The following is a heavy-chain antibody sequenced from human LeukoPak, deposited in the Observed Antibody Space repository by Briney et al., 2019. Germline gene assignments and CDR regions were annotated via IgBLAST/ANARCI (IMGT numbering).Heavy chain of an antibody. CDR1: GFTFSSYA. Sequence: GGSLRLSCAASGFTFSSYAMSWVRHAPGKGLEWVSSISGSGGSTYYADSVKGRFTISRDNSKNTLYLQMNSLRAEDTAVYYCAKDGGQLLISGNYYFDYWGQGTLVTVSS. J-gene: IGHJ4*02. V-gene: IGHV3-23*01. CDR3: AKDGGQLLISGNYYFDY. D-gene: IGHD2-2*01. CDR2: ISGSGGST.